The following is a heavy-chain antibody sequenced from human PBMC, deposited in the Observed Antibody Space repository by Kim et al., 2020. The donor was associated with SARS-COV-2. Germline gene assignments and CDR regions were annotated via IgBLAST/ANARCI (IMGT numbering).Heavy chain of an antibody. J-gene: IGHJ5*02. V-gene: IGHV3-21*01. Sequence: YADSVKGRFTIARDHAKNSLYLQMNSLRAEDTAVYYCARGGRYSSGWFDPWGQGTLVTVSS. D-gene: IGHD6-19*01. CDR3: ARGGRYSSGWFDP.